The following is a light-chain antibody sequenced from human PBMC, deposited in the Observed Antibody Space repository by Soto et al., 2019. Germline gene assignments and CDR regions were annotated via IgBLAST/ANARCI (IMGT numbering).Light chain of an antibody. Sequence: DIQLTQSPSFLSPSVGDRVTITCRASQDIRSFLAWYQQKLGKAPKLLIYAASTLESGVPLRFSGGGSGTGITLTISIMQPEDDESYYCLHLKCYPRALSFGGGTKVEI. CDR3: LHLKCYPRALS. CDR1: QDIRSF. J-gene: IGKJ4*01. CDR2: AAS. V-gene: IGKV1-9*01.